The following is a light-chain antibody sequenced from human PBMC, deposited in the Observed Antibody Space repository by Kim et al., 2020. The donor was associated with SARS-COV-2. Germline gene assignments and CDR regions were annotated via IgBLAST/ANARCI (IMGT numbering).Light chain of an antibody. CDR2: QDS. J-gene: IGLJ3*02. V-gene: IGLV3-1*01. CDR3: QAWDSSTSV. CDR1: KLGDKY. Sequence: SSELTQPPSVSVSPGQTATITCSGDKLGDKYASWYQQKPGQSPVLVIYQDSKRPSGIPKRFSGSNSGNTATLSISGTQAMDEADYYCQAWDSSTSVFGGGTQLTVL.